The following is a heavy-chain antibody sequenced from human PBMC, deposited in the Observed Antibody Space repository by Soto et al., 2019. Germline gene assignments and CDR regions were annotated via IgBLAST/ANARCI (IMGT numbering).Heavy chain of an antibody. CDR3: VRQAVLRFLEWLSGGDYYYGMDV. V-gene: IGHV4-39*01. J-gene: IGHJ6*02. CDR1: GGSISSSSYY. Sequence: SETLSLTCTVSGGSISSSSYYWGWIRQPPGKGLEWIGSIYYSGSTYYNPSLKSRVTISVDTSKNQFSLKLSSVTAADTAVYYCVRQAVLRFLEWLSGGDYYYGMDVWGQGTTVTVSS. CDR2: IYYSGST. D-gene: IGHD3-3*01.